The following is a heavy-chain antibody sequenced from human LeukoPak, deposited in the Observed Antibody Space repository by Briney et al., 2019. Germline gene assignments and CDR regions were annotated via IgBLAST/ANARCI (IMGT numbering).Heavy chain of an antibody. V-gene: IGHV5-51*01. J-gene: IGHJ4*02. CDR2: IYPGDSDT. Sequence: GESLKISCKGSGYSFTSYWIGWVRQMPGKGLEWMGIIYPGDSDTRYSPSFQGQVTISADKSISTAYLQWSSLKASDTAMYYCARGGVQYFDWSPTFDYWGQGTLVTVSS. CDR3: ARGGVQYFDWSPTFDY. D-gene: IGHD3-9*01. CDR1: GYSFTSYW.